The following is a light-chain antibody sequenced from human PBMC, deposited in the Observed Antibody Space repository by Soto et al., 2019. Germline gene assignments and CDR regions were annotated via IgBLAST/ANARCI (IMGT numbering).Light chain of an antibody. Sequence: QAVVTQSSSASASLGSSVKLTCTLSSGHNNYIIAWHQQQPGKAPRYLMKLEGSGSYNKGRGVPDRFSGSSSGADRYLTISNLQFEDEADYYCETWDGNTRVFGGGTKLTVL. CDR2: LEGSGSY. CDR1: SGHNNYI. V-gene: IGLV4-60*02. J-gene: IGLJ3*02. CDR3: ETWDGNTRV.